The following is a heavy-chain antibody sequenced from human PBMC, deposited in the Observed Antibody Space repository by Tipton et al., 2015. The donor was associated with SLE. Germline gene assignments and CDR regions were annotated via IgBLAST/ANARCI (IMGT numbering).Heavy chain of an antibody. Sequence: TLSLTCAVYGGSFSGYYWSWIRQPPGKGLEWIGEINHSGSTNYNPSLKSRLTISVDTSKNQLSLKLRSVTAADTAVYYCARDAVDGYRGGAVDSWGQGTLVTVSS. J-gene: IGHJ4*02. CDR3: ARDAVDGYRGGAVDS. CDR2: INHSGST. V-gene: IGHV4-34*01. D-gene: IGHD5-24*01. CDR1: GGSFSGYY.